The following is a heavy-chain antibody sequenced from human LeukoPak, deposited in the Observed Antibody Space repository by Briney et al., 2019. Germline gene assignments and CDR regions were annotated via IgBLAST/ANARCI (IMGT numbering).Heavy chain of an antibody. Sequence: SVKVSCKXSGGTFSSYAISWVRQAPGQGLEWMGRIIPIFGTANYAQKFQGRVTITTDESTSTAYMELSSLRSEDTAVYYCARVNLPYDRSIDYWGQGSLVTVSP. D-gene: IGHD5-12*01. CDR3: ARVNLPYDRSIDY. CDR2: IIPIFGTA. J-gene: IGHJ4*02. V-gene: IGHV1-69*05. CDR1: GGTFSSYA.